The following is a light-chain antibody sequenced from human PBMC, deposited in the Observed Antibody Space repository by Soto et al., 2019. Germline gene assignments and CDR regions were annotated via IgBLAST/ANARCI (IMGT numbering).Light chain of an antibody. Sequence: EIVLTQSPGTLSLSPGEIATLSCRASQSVSNNYLAWYQQKPGQAPRLLISGASTRGTGIPDRFSGSGSGTDFTLTISRLEPEDFAVYYCQQYASSPRTFGQGTKVEIK. CDR2: GAS. V-gene: IGKV3-20*01. CDR3: QQYASSPRT. CDR1: QSVSNNY. J-gene: IGKJ1*01.